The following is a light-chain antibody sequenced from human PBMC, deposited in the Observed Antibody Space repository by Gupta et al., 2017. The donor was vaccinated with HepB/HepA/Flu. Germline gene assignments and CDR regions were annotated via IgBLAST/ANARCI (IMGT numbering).Light chain of an antibody. CDR2: KES. Sequence: SYELTQPSSVSVSLGPLARIICSGEALPKKYAYWYQQKPGQFPVLVIYKESERPSGIPERFSGSSSGTIVTLTISGVQAEDEADYYCLSADSSGTVVFGGGTKLTVL. J-gene: IGLJ2*01. CDR3: LSADSSGTVV. CDR1: ALPKKY. V-gene: IGLV3-16*01.